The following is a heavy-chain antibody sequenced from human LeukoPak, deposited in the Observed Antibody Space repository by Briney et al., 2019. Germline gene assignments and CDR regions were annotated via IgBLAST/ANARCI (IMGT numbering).Heavy chain of an antibody. Sequence: ASVKVSCKASGYTSTGYFMHWVRQAPGQGLEWMGWINPNTGGTNYAQKFQGRVTMTRDTSNSATYMELNRLRFDDTAVYFCARGAIVSYTSGWYVNYWGQGTLVTVSS. D-gene: IGHD6-19*01. CDR3: ARGAIVSYTSGWYVNY. V-gene: IGHV1-2*02. CDR1: GYTSTGYF. J-gene: IGHJ4*02. CDR2: INPNTGGT.